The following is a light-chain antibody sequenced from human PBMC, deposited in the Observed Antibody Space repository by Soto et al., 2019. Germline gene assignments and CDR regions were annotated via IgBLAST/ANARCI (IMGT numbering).Light chain of an antibody. V-gene: IGKV1-39*01. CDR1: QSIVTY. Sequence: DIQITQSPSSLSASVGDSVTITCRASQSIVTYLNWYLQKPGKAPKLLIYAASNLQSRVPSRFSGSGSGTDVTLTISSLQPEHGATYGCLMSDSTPPCPCGQGTKVDIK. CDR2: AAS. J-gene: IGKJ1*01. CDR3: LMSDSTPPCP.